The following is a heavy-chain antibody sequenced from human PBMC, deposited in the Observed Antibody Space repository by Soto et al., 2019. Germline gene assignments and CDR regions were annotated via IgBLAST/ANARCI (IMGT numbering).Heavy chain of an antibody. J-gene: IGHJ4*02. CDR2: IHYSGTT. D-gene: IGHD1-26*01. V-gene: IGHV4-59*01. CDR1: GGSISDYY. Sequence: SETLSLTCTVSGGSISDYYWSWIRQPPGKGLEWIGYIHYSGTTNYNPSLKSRVTISVDVSKNQFSLKLTSVTAADTAVYYCARDRSSHGSYYFDYWGQGALVTVSS. CDR3: ARDRSSHGSYYFDY.